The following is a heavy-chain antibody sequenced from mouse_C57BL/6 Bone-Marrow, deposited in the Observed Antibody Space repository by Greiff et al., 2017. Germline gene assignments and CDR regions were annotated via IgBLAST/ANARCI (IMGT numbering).Heavy chain of an antibody. CDR1: GYTFTSYW. CDR3: AMPTVAPYYFDY. D-gene: IGHD1-1*01. CDR2: IHPSDSDT. Sequence: QVQLQQPGAELVKPGASVKVSCKASGYTFTSYWMHWVKQRPGQGLEWIGRIHPSDSDTNYNQKFKGKATLTVDKSSSTAYMQLGSLTSEDSAVYYCAMPTVAPYYFDYGGQGTTLTVSS. J-gene: IGHJ2*01. V-gene: IGHV1-74*01.